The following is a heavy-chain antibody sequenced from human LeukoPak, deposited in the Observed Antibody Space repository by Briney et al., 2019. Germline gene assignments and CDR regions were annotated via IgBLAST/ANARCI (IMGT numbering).Heavy chain of an antibody. Sequence: SETLSLTCAVSGGSISRNSFSWNWIRQPPGKGLEWIGDIYHSGSTYYNPSLESRVTISIDRSKNQFSLKLRSVTAADTAVYYCARDRNYGDYGSYYFDHWGQGILVTVSS. D-gene: IGHD4-17*01. CDR3: ARDRNYGDYGSYYFDH. CDR2: IYHSGST. CDR1: GGSISRNSFS. J-gene: IGHJ4*02. V-gene: IGHV4-30-2*01.